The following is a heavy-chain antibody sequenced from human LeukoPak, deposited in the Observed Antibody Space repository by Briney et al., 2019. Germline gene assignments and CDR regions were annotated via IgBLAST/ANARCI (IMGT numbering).Heavy chain of an antibody. CDR1: GGTFSSYA. J-gene: IGHJ4*02. D-gene: IGHD6-6*01. Sequence: GSSVTVSCKASGGTFSSYAISWVRQAPGQGLERMGVIIPIFGTANYAQKFQGRVTITADESTSTAYMELSSLRSEDTAVYYCARGHSSSSGVDYWGQGTLVTVSS. CDR3: ARGHSSSSGVDY. CDR2: IIPIFGTA. V-gene: IGHV1-69*01.